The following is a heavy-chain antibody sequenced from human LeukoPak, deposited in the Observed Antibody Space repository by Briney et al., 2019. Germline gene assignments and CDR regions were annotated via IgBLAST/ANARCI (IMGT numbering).Heavy chain of an antibody. CDR1: GXTFSSYW. J-gene: IGHJ4*02. CDR2: ISTDGSST. D-gene: IGHD3-16*01. CDR3: ASQLGGNVY. Sequence: GESLRLSCAASGXTFSSYWMHWVRQAPGKGLVWVSRISTDGSSTKYADFVEGRFTISRDNAKNTLYLQMNSLRAEDTAVYFCASQLGGNVYWGQGTLVTASS. V-gene: IGHV3-74*01.